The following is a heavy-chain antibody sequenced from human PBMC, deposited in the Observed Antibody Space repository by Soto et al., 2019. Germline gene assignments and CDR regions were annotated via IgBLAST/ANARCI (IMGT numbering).Heavy chain of an antibody. CDR1: GYTFTSYG. CDR3: AREGGYSYEYYFDY. CDR2: ISGYSGNT. J-gene: IGHJ4*02. V-gene: IGHV1-18*01. Sequence: QVQLVQSGAEVKKPGASVKVSCKASGYTFTSYGINWVRQAPGQGLEWMGWISGYSGNTNYAQKLRGRVTMTTDTSASTAYMELRSLRSDDTAVYYCAREGGYSYEYYFDYWGQGTLVTVSS. D-gene: IGHD5-18*01.